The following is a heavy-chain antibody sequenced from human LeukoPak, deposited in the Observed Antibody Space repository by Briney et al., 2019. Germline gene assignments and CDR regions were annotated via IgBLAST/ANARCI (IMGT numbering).Heavy chain of an antibody. CDR3: ARGRGSYYRAYYYYYYMDV. CDR2: INWNGGST. CDR1: GFTFDDYG. D-gene: IGHD1-26*01. Sequence: GSLRLSCAASGFTFDDYGMSWVRQAPGKGLEWVSGINWNGGSTGYADSVKGRFTISRDNAENSLYLQMNSLRAEDTALYYCARGRGSYYRAYYYYYYMDVWGEGTTVTVSS. J-gene: IGHJ6*03. V-gene: IGHV3-20*04.